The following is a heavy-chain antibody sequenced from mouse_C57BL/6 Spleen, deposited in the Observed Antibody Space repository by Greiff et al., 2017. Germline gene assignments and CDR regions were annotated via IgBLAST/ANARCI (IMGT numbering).Heavy chain of an antibody. CDR3: RREGKLPPYFDY. CDR2: IDPENGDT. J-gene: IGHJ2*01. CDR1: GFNIKDDY. V-gene: IGHV14-4*01. D-gene: IGHD2-1*01. Sequence: EVQLQQSGAELVRPGASVKLSCTASGFNIKDDYMHWVKQRPEQGLEWIGWIDPENGDTEYASKFQGKATITADTSSNTAYLQLSSLTSEDTAVYYCRREGKLPPYFDYWGQGTTLTVSS.